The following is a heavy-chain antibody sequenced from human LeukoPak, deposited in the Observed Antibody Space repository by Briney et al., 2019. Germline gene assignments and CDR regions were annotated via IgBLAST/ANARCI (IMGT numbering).Heavy chain of an antibody. V-gene: IGHV3-21*01. D-gene: IGHD4-17*01. J-gene: IGHJ4*02. CDR1: GFTFSSYS. Sequence: GESLRLSCAASGFTFSSYSMNWVRQAPGKGLEWVSSISSSSSYIYYADSVKGRFTISRDNAKNSLYLQMNSLRAEDTAVYYCARGGGYGDYGAGDYWGQGTLVTVSS. CDR2: ISSSSSYI. CDR3: ARGGGYGDYGAGDY.